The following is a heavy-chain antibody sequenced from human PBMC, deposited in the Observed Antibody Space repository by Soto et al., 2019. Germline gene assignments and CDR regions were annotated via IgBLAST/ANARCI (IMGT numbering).Heavy chain of an antibody. CDR2: INGNGARI. J-gene: IGHJ5*02. D-gene: IGHD6-6*01. V-gene: IGHV3-9*01. Sequence: EMQLVESGGGLVQPGRSLRLSCAASGFTFDDYAMFWVRQAPGKGLEWVSSINGNGARIAYADSVKGRFTISRDNAKNSLFLQMTSLRDDDTAFYYCAKGPYSTSSGGWFDPWGQGTLVTVSS. CDR3: AKGPYSTSSGGWFDP. CDR1: GFTFDDYA.